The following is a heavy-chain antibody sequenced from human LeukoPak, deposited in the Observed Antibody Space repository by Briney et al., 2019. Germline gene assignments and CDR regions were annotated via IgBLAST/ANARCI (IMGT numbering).Heavy chain of an antibody. CDR1: GYTFTGYY. CDR3: ARDRSSSWYRILDY. J-gene: IGHJ4*02. Sequence: ASVKVSCKASGYTFTGYYMHWVRQAPGQGLEWMGWINPNSGGTNYAQKFQGRVTMTRDTSISTAYMELSRLRSDDTAVYYCARDRSSSWYRILDYWGQGTLVTVSS. CDR2: INPNSGGT. D-gene: IGHD6-13*01. V-gene: IGHV1-2*02.